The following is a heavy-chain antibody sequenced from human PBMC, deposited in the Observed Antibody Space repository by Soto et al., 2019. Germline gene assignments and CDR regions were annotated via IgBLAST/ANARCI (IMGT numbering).Heavy chain of an antibody. CDR1: GFTFSSYS. D-gene: IGHD5-12*01. V-gene: IGHV3-48*02. CDR3: AKDLSVLATIQYFDS. CDR2: ISSSSSTI. Sequence: GGSLRLSCAASGFTFSSYSMNWVRQAPGKGLEWVSYISSSSSTIYYADSVKGRFTISRDNAKNSLYLQMNSLRDEDTAVYYCAKDLSVLATIQYFDSWGQGTLVTVSA. J-gene: IGHJ4*02.